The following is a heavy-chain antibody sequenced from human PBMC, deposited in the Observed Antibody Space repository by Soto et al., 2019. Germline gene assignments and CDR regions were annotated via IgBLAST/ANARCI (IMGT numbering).Heavy chain of an antibody. J-gene: IGHJ4*02. V-gene: IGHV4-39*01. CDR2: IYYSGST. Sequence: KTSETLSLTCTVSGGSISSSSYYWGWIRQPPGKGLEWIGSIYYSGSTYYNPSLKSRVTISVDTSKNQFSLKLSSVTAADTAVYYCARHPLRSQQPLDYWGQGTLVTVSS. CDR1: GGSISSSSYY. CDR3: ARHPLRSQQPLDY. D-gene: IGHD2-2*01.